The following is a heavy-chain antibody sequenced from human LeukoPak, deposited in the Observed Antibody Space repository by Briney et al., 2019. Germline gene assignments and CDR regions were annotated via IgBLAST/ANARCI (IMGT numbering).Heavy chain of an antibody. J-gene: IGHJ3*02. V-gene: IGHV3-7*01. CDR2: IRRDGSQI. CDR1: GFTFSNYW. CDR3: ARDDSPTLTGPAYYGAFDI. Sequence: PGGSLRLSCAASGFTFSNYWMTWVRQAPGKGLEWVANIRRDGSQIHYVDSVKGRFTISRDNAKNSLSLQMNSLRAEDTAIYYCARDDSPTLTGPAYYGAFDIWGQGIMVTVSS. D-gene: IGHD4-11*01.